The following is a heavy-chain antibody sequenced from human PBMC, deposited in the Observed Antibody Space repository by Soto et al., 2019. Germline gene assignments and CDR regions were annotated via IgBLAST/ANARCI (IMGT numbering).Heavy chain of an antibody. CDR1: GYSFTNYW. V-gene: IGHV5-51*01. CDR3: ARAGTPLPFDY. D-gene: IGHD1-1*01. CDR2: VFHGEPDA. Sequence: GESLKISCKGSGYSFTNYWIGWVRQMPGKGLEWMGIVFHGEPDARYSPSFQGQVTISADKSVNTAYLQWSSLKASDTAMYYCARAGTPLPFDYWGTGTRGTVPS. J-gene: IGHJ4*02.